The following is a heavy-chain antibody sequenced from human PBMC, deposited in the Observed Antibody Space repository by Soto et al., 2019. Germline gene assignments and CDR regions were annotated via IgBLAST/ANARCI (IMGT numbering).Heavy chain of an antibody. CDR3: ARAVAAAVVYWYFGL. D-gene: IGHD2-8*02. J-gene: IGHJ2*01. CDR1: GFTFSSYS. CDR2: ISSSSSYI. V-gene: IGHV3-21*01. Sequence: EVQLVESGGGLVKPGGSLRLSCAASGFTFSSYSMNWVRQAPGKGLEWVSSISSSSSYIYYADSVKGRFTISRDNAKISLYIQKTRLRAEDTAVYYCARAVAAAVVYWYFGLWGRGTLVPVSS.